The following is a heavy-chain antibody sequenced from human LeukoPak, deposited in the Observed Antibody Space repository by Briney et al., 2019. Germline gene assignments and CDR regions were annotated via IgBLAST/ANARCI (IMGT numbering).Heavy chain of an antibody. D-gene: IGHD6-6*01. V-gene: IGHV3-43*02. CDR3: AKGYIAARRSPYSDY. J-gene: IGHJ4*02. Sequence: GGSLRLSCAASGFTFDDYAMHWVRQAPGKGLEWVSLISGDGGSTYYADSVKGRFTISRDNSKNSLYLQMNSLRTEDTALYYCAKGYIAARRSPYSDYWGQGTLVTVSS. CDR1: GFTFDDYA. CDR2: ISGDGGST.